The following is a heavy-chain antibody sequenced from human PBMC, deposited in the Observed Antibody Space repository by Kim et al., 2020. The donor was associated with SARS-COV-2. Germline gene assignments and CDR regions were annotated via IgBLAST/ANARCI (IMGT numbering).Heavy chain of an antibody. D-gene: IGHD2-8*01. V-gene: IGHV4-59*01. Sequence: SETLSLTCTVSGGSMSSYYWSWIRQPPGKGLEWIGYIYYSGSTRYNPSLESRVTISVDTSKNQFSLKLYSVTAADTAVYYCAREGFCTNGVCSNWFDPWGRGTLVTVSS. CDR3: AREGFCTNGVCSNWFDP. CDR2: IYYSGST. CDR1: GGSMSSYY. J-gene: IGHJ5*02.